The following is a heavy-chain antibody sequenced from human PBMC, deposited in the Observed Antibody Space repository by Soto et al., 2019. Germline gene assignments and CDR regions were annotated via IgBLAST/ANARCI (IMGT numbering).Heavy chain of an antibody. CDR3: ARLSGSGQSWFDP. CDR2: IYYSGNT. CDR1: GGSISSDDFY. D-gene: IGHD6-13*01. V-gene: IGHV4-31*03. J-gene: IGHJ5*02. Sequence: QVQLQESGPGLVKPSQTLSLTCTVSGGSISSDDFYWSWIRQHPGKGLEWIGYIYYSGNTYYNPSFKGRFTILVDTSKNQFSLKLSSVTAADTAVYYCARLSGSGQSWFDPWGQGTLVTVSS.